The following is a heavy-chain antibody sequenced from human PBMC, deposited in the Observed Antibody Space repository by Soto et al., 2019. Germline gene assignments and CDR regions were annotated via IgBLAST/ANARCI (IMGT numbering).Heavy chain of an antibody. Sequence: RASVKVSCKASGYTFTSYDINWVRQATGQGLEWMGWMNPNSGNTGYAQKFQGRVTMTRNTSISTAYMELSSLRSEDTAVYYCARGFRVGATSYYGMDVWGQGTTVTASS. CDR2: MNPNSGNT. CDR1: GYTFTSYD. V-gene: IGHV1-8*01. CDR3: ARGFRVGATSYYGMDV. J-gene: IGHJ6*02. D-gene: IGHD1-26*01.